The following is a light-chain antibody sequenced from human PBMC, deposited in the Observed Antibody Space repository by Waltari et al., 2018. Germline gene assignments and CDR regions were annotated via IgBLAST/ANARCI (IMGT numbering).Light chain of an antibody. Sequence: QSALTQPASVSGSPGQSITISCTGTSSDVGAYNYVSWYQQHPGKVPKLIIYDVSHRRAGVCFRFSGSKSDKTASLTISGLQAEDEADYYCISYTTSDTMIFGGGTKLTVL. J-gene: IGLJ2*01. V-gene: IGLV2-14*03. CDR3: ISYTTSDTMI. CDR2: DVS. CDR1: SSDVGAYNY.